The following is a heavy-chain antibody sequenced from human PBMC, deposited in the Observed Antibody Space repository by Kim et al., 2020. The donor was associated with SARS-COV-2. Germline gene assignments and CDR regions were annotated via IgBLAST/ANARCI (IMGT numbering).Heavy chain of an antibody. V-gene: IGHV4-4*07. CDR3: ARDVGGSQGGKGDYYYYGMDV. D-gene: IGHD2-15*01. J-gene: IGHJ6*02. CDR2: IYTSGST. Sequence: SETLSLTCTVSGGSISSYYWSWIRQPAGKGLEWIGRIYTSGSTNYNPSLKSRVTMSVDTSKNQFSLKLSSVTAADTAVYYCARDVGGSQGGKGDYYYYGMDVWGQGTTVTVSS. CDR1: GGSISSYY.